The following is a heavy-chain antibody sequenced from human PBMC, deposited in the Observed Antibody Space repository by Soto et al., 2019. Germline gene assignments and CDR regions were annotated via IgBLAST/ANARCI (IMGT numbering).Heavy chain of an antibody. J-gene: IGHJ4*02. V-gene: IGHV3-74*01. CDR3: AIQDCTNDVCLEAAVTVGGALEY. CDR1: GFSIRKYW. Sequence: EVQLVESGGGLVPPGEALRLACAASGFSIRKYWMHWVCQAPGKGPVWVSYISGDGTTTDYAGSVKGRFTISRDNAKNTLFLQMDSLRVEDTAIYFCAIQDCTNDVCLEAAVTVGGALEYWGRGAQVTVSS. CDR2: ISGDGTTT. D-gene: IGHD2-8*01.